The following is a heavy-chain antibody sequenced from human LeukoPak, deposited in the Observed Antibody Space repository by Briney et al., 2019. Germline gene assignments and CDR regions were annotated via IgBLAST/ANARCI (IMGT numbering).Heavy chain of an antibody. Sequence: PSETLSLTCTVSGGSISTYHWAWIRQPPGKGLEWIGYISYSEGTNYNPSLKSRVTISIDTSKNQFSLKLTSVTAADTAIYYCARDQGPYYYGSRQGMDVWGQGTTVTVSS. CDR1: GGSISTYH. D-gene: IGHD3-10*01. J-gene: IGHJ6*02. V-gene: IGHV4-59*01. CDR2: ISYSEGT. CDR3: ARDQGPYYYGSRQGMDV.